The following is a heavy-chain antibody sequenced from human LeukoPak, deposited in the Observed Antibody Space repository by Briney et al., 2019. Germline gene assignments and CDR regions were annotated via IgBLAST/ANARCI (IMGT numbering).Heavy chain of an antibody. J-gene: IGHJ4*02. CDR2: INHSGST. V-gene: IGHV4-4*02. CDR1: GDSISTNKW. Sequence: KPSETLSLTCAVSGDSISTNKWWTWVRQPPGKGPEWIGEINHSGSTNYNPSLKSRVTISVDTSKNQFSLKLSSVTAADTAVYYCARGRYSGYDRDHDFDYWGQGTLVTVSS. CDR3: ARGRYSGYDRDHDFDY. D-gene: IGHD5-12*01.